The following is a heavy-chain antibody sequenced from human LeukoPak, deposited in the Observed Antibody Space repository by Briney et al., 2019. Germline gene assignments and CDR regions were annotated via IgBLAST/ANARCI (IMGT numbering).Heavy chain of an antibody. CDR1: GGSISSYY. Sequence: SETLSLTCTVSGGSISSYYWSWIRQPPGKGLEWIGYIHYSGDTNYNPSLKSRITIAVDTSKNQFSLKLSSVTAADTAVYYCARDAGYTMVRGIPSAFDIWGRGTLVTVSS. V-gene: IGHV4-59*01. CDR2: IHYSGDT. CDR3: ARDAGYTMVRGIPSAFDI. D-gene: IGHD3-10*01. J-gene: IGHJ2*01.